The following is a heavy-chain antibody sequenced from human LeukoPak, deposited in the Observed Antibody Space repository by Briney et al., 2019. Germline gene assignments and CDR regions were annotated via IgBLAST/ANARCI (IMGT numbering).Heavy chain of an antibody. J-gene: IGHJ4*02. D-gene: IGHD3-22*01. CDR3: ARLGGYSSGHYYSDY. Sequence: SETLSLTCTVSGGSISSDYWSWIRQPLGKGLEWIGYIYYRGSTNYNPSLKSRVTISVDTSKNQFSLKLSSVTAADTAVYYCARLGGYSSGHYYSDYWGQGTLVTVSS. CDR2: IYYRGST. CDR1: GGSISSDY. V-gene: IGHV4-59*01.